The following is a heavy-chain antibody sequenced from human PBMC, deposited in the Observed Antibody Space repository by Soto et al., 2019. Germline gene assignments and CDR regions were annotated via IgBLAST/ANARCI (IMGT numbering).Heavy chain of an antibody. CDR3: ARTLAKIKDYYYGMDV. V-gene: IGHV3-11*01. CDR2: ISSSGSTI. CDR1: GFTFSDYY. D-gene: IGHD5-12*01. Sequence: GGSLRLSCAASGFTFSDYYMSWIRQAPGKGLEWVSYISSSGSTIYYADSVKGRFTISRDNAKNSLYLQMNSLRAEDTAVYYCARTLAKIKDYYYGMDVWGQGTTVTVYS. J-gene: IGHJ6*02.